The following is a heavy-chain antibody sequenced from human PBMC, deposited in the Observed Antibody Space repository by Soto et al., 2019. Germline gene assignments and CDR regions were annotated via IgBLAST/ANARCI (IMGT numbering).Heavy chain of an antibody. Sequence: TVRSLRLSCAASGCNGSNHYMSRVRKAPGKGLKYVSVIYSGGGTYYADSVKGRFNISRDSSKNTLYLQMDSLGAEDTAVYYCARSPTRTNYADYFDPWGQATLVTVSS. V-gene: IGHV3-66*01. CDR1: GCNGSNHY. J-gene: IGHJ5*02. CDR3: ARSPTRTNYADYFDP. CDR2: IYSGGGT. D-gene: IGHD4-17*01.